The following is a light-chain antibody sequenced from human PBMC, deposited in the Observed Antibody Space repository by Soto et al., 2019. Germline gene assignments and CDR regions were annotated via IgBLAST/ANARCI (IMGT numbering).Light chain of an antibody. CDR2: DNN. V-gene: IGLV1-51*01. J-gene: IGLJ2*01. CDR1: SSNIGNNY. CDR3: GTWDSSPRVV. Sequence: QSVLTQPPSVSAAPGQKVTISCSGSSSNIGNNYVSWYQQLPGTAPKLLIYDNNKRPSGIPDRFSGSKSGTSATPGITGLQTGDEADYYCGTWDSSPRVVFGGGTKLTVL.